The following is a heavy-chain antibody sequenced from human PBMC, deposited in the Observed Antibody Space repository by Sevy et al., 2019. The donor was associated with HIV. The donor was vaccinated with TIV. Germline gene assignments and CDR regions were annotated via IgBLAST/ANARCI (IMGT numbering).Heavy chain of an antibody. J-gene: IGHJ6*02. CDR2: IKSKTDGGTT. V-gene: IGHV3-15*01. CDR3: TTESYELWSGSYGMDV. D-gene: IGHD3-3*01. Sequence: GGSLRLSCAASGFTFSNAWMSWVRQAPGKGLEWVGRIKSKTDGGTTDYAAPVKGRFTISRDDSKNTLYLQMNRLKTEDTAVDYCTTESYELWSGSYGMDVWGQGTTVTVSS. CDR1: GFTFSNAW.